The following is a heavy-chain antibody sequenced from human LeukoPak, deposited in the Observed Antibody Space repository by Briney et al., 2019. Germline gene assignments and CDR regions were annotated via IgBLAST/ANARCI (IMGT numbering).Heavy chain of an antibody. Sequence: PSETLSLTCSFSIVSIKNYYWNWIRQSPGKGLQWIGYIYYTGSTDYNFSLKSRVTISLDTSENQFSLRLNSVTAADSAVYLCASSRGPSSSWSFDSWGQGILVTVSS. J-gene: IGHJ4*02. V-gene: IGHV4-59*01. D-gene: IGHD6-13*01. CDR1: IVSIKNYY. CDR3: ASSRGPSSSWSFDS. CDR2: IYYTGST.